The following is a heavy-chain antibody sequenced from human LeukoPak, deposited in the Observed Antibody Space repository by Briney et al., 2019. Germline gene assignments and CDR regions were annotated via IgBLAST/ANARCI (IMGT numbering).Heavy chain of an antibody. CDR2: IYTSGST. V-gene: IGHV4-4*07. CDR1: GGSISSYY. D-gene: IGHD3-9*01. J-gene: IGHJ5*02. Sequence: SETLSLTCTVSGGSISSYYWSWIRQPAGKGLEWIWRIYTSGSTNYNPSLKSRVTMSVDTSKNQFSLKLSSVAAADTAVYYCARERYYDILTGHNNWFDPWRQGTLVTVSS. CDR3: ARERYYDILTGHNNWFDP.